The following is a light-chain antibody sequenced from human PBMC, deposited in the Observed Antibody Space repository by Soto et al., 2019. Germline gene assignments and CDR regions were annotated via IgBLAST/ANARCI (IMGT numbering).Light chain of an antibody. V-gene: IGLV2-11*01. CDR3: CSYAGSFVV. Sequence: QSALTQPRSVSGSPGQSVTISCTGDSSDVGGYKYVSWYQQYPGKAPKVMIYGVNNRPSGVPDRFSGSKSGNTASLTISGLQAEDEADYYCCSYAGSFVVFGGGTKLTVL. CDR2: GVN. CDR1: SSDVGGYKY. J-gene: IGLJ2*01.